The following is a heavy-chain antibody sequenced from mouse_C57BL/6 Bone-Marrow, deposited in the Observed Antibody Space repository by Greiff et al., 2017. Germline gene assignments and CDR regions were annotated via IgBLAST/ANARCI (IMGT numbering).Heavy chain of an antibody. V-gene: IGHV6-6*01. D-gene: IGHD2-1*01. Sequence: EVQRVESGGGLVQPGGSLKLSCAASGFTFSDAWMDWVRQSPEKGLEWVAEIRNKANNHATYYAESVKGGFTISRDDYKGSVYLKMNSLRAEDTGSYYCTRDHYGNYSDCWGQGTTLTGAS. J-gene: IGHJ2*01. CDR2: IRNKANNHAT. CDR3: TRDHYGNYSDC. CDR1: GFTFSDAW.